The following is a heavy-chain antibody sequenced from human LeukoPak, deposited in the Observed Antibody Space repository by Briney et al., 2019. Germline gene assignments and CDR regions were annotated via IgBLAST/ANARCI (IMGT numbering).Heavy chain of an antibody. Sequence: SQTLSLTCTVSGGSISSGNYSWSWIRQPPGKGLEWIGTIYYTGSTYYNPSLKSRVAISVDTSKNQFSLKLSSVTAADTAVYYCATVVVPAAVCLSWGQGTLVTVSS. CDR1: GGSISSGNYS. CDR3: ATVVVPAAVCLS. V-gene: IGHV4-30-4*08. D-gene: IGHD2-2*01. CDR2: IYYTGST. J-gene: IGHJ4*02.